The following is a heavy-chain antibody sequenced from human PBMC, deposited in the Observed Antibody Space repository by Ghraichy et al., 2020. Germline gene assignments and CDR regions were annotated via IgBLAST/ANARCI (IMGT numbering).Heavy chain of an antibody. CDR2: IDPKSGGT. CDR3: AKEYYKFDN. D-gene: IGHD3-10*01. Sequence: ASVKVSCKASGYTFTGAYMHWVRQVPGQGLEWMGWIDPKSGGTKYAQTFQGRVTMTCDTSITTAYMELSSLTSDDTAVYYCAKEYYKFDNWGQGTLVTVS. CDR1: GYTFTGAY. V-gene: IGHV1-2*02. J-gene: IGHJ4*02.